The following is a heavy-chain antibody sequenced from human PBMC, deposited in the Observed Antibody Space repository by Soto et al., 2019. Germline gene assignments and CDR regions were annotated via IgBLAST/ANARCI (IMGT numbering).Heavy chain of an antibody. CDR3: STRAYDTNGYYRFDP. D-gene: IGHD3-22*01. CDR2: INHSGRV. CDR1: VWSFSGHS. V-gene: IGHV4-34*01. Sequence: TLSLTCAFYVWSFSGHSCTWIRHSPGKGLEWIGDINHSGRVNYSPSLKSRVTISLDTSKNQFSLTLSAVTAADTAMYYCSTRAYDTNGYYRFDPWGQGTLVTVSS. J-gene: IGHJ5*01.